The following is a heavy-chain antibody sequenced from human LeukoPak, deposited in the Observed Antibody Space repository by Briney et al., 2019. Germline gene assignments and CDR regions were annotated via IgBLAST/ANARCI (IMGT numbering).Heavy chain of an antibody. J-gene: IGHJ3*02. Sequence: ASVKVSCKASGYTFTSYAMNWVRQAPGQGLEWMGWINTNTGNPTYAQGFTGRFVFSLDTSVSTAYLQISSLKAEDTAVYYCARDVVRYCSSTSCYYSAFDIWGQGTMVTVSS. CDR1: GYTFTSYA. CDR2: INTNTGNP. CDR3: ARDVVRYCSSTSCYYSAFDI. D-gene: IGHD2-2*01. V-gene: IGHV7-4-1*02.